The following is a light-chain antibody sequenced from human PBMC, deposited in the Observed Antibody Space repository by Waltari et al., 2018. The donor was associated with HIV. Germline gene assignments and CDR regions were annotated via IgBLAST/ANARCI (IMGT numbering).Light chain of an antibody. CDR3: SSYSTAANVV. V-gene: IGLV2-14*01. CDR1: TRDIGGYNF. CDR2: EVS. Sequence: QSALAQPASVSGSPGQSIPLSCTGTTRDIGGYNFVSWYQQHPGKVPKVLIYEVSNRPSGVSTRFSGSKSGNTASLTISGLQTEDEADYYCSSYSTAANVVFGGGTKLTVL. J-gene: IGLJ2*01.